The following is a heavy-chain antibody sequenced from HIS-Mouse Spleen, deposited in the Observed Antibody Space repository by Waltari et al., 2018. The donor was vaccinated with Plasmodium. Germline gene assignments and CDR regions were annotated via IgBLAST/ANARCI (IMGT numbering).Heavy chain of an antibody. J-gene: IGHJ4*02. CDR1: GGSISSSSYY. Sequence: QLQLQESGPGLVKPSETLSLTCTVSGGSISSSSYYWGWIRQPPGKGLEWIGSIYYSGRTYYNPSLKSRVTISVDTSKNQFSLKLSSVTAADTAVYYCVRQLAYYDFWSGYSRGYYFDYWGQGTLVTVSS. CDR3: VRQLAYYDFWSGYSRGYYFDY. D-gene: IGHD3-3*01. V-gene: IGHV4-39*01. CDR2: IYYSGRT.